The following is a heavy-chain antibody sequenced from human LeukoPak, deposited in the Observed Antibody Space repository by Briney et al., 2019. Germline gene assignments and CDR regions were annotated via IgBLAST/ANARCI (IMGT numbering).Heavy chain of an antibody. J-gene: IGHJ4*02. CDR2: ISGSGGST. CDR1: GFAFSSYG. Sequence: GGSLRLSCVASGFAFSSYGMHWVRQAPGKGLEWVSAISGSGGSTYYADSVKGRFTISRDNSKNTLYLQMNSLRAEDTAVYYCAKDPLSSSWYFSSEYYFDYWGQGTLVTVSS. D-gene: IGHD6-13*01. CDR3: AKDPLSSSWYFSSEYYFDY. V-gene: IGHV3-23*01.